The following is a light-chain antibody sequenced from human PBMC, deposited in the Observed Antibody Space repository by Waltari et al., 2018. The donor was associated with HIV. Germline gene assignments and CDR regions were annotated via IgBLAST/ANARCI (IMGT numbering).Light chain of an antibody. J-gene: IGKJ2*01. CDR3: HQYGSATYT. CDR2: GAS. CDR1: QSVSSGF. V-gene: IGKV3-20*01. Sequence: EIVLTQSPATLSLSPGDRATLSCGASQSVSSGFLAWYQQKRGQAPRLLIYGASTRAKSIPDRFSGGGSGTDFTLTISSLDPEDFAVYYCHQYGSATYTFGQGTKLDIK.